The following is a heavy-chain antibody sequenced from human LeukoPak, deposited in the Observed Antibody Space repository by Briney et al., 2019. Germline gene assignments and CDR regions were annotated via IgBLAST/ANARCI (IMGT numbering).Heavy chain of an antibody. J-gene: IGHJ4*02. D-gene: IGHD4-23*01. CDR2: IYYSGST. Sequence: SETLSLTCTVPGGSISSYYWSWIRQPPGKGLEWIGYIYYSGSTNYNPSLKSRVTISVDTSKNQFSLKLSSVTAADTAVYYCARQPYGGNPPFDYWGQGTLVTVSS. V-gene: IGHV4-59*08. CDR3: ARQPYGGNPPFDY. CDR1: GGSISSYY.